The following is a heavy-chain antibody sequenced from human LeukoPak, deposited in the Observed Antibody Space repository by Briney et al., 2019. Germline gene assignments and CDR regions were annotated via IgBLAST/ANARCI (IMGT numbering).Heavy chain of an antibody. J-gene: IGHJ4*02. CDR2: IYSGGST. CDR1: AFALSEYS. Sequence: GGSLRLSCVASAFALSEYSMSWVRQAPGKGLEWVSVIYSGGSTYYADSVKGRFTISRDNSKNTLYLQMNSLRAEDTAVYYCARDWEYWGQGTLVTVSS. CDR3: ARDWEY. V-gene: IGHV3-53*01. D-gene: IGHD1-26*01.